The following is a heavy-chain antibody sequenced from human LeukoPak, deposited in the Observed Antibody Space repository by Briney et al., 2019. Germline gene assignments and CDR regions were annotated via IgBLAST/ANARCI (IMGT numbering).Heavy chain of an antibody. CDR3: AREITRTTWAFDI. CDR2: IYYSGST. D-gene: IGHD1-7*01. Sequence: ATLSLTSSASGGSILSYYWRWFRQPPGKGLQWIGYIYYSGSTKYNTSLQSRVTISVDTSKNQFSLRLSTVTAAATAVYYCAREITRTTWAFDIWGQGTLVTVSS. J-gene: IGHJ3*02. V-gene: IGHV4-59*08. CDR1: GGSILSYY.